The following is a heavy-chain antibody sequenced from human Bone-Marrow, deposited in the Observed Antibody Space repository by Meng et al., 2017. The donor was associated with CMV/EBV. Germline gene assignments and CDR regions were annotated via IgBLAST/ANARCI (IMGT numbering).Heavy chain of an antibody. CDR2: IIPIFGTA. CDR3: ARDFEKLHYGSGHTFAKDPEHGFDP. V-gene: IGHV1-69*05. Sequence: SVKVSCKASGGTFSSYAISWVRQAPGQGLEWMGGIIPIFGTANYAQKFQGRVTITTDESTSTAYMELSSLRSEDTAVYYCARDFEKLHYGSGHTFAKDPEHGFDPWGQGTLVTVSS. CDR1: GGTFSSYA. D-gene: IGHD3-10*01. J-gene: IGHJ5*02.